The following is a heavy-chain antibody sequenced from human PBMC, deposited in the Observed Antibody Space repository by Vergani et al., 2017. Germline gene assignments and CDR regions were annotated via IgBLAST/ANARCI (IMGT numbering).Heavy chain of an antibody. D-gene: IGHD3-10*01. V-gene: IGHV4-38-2*01. CDR2: IYHSGST. J-gene: IGHJ5*02. CDR3: ARHFYYGSGSYYSNWFDP. Sequence: QVQLQESGPGLVKPSETLSLTCAVSGYSISRGYYWGWIRQPPGKGLEWIGSIYHSGSTYYNPSLKSRVTISVDTSKNQFSLKLSSVTAADTAVYYCARHFYYGSGSYYSNWFDPWGQGTLVTVSS. CDR1: GYSISRGYY.